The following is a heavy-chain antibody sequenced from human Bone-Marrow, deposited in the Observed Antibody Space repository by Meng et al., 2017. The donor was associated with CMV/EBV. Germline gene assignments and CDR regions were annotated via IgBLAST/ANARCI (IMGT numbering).Heavy chain of an antibody. V-gene: IGHV3-15*01. CDR1: GFTFSSYE. CDR2: IKSKTDGGTT. Sequence: GGSLRLSCAASGFTFSSYEMNWVRRAPGKGLEWVGRIKSKTDGGTTDYAAPVKGRFTISRDDSKNTLYLQMNSLKTEDTAVYYCTTDQGAWTNYYYYGMDVWGQGTTVTVSS. J-gene: IGHJ6*02. D-gene: IGHD3/OR15-3a*01. CDR3: TTDQGAWTNYYYYGMDV.